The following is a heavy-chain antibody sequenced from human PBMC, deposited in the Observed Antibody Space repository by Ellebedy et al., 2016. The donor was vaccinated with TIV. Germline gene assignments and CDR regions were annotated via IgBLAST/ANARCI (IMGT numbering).Heavy chain of an antibody. CDR1: GFTFSSYS. V-gene: IGHV3-21*01. J-gene: IGHJ4*02. D-gene: IGHD3-22*01. CDR3: ARVYYYDSSGYYYFGSFDY. Sequence: GESLKISCAASGFTFSSYSMNWVRQAPGKGLEWVSSISSSSSYIYYADSVKGRFTISRDNAKNSLYLQMNSLRAEDTAVYYCARVYYYDSSGYYYFGSFDYWGQGTLVTVSS. CDR2: ISSSSSYI.